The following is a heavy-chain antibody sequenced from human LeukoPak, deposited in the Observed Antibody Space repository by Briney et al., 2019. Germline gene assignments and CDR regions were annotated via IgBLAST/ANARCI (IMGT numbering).Heavy chain of an antibody. J-gene: IGHJ4*02. CDR2: VSGSGSST. D-gene: IGHD1-26*01. V-gene: IGHV3-23*01. CDR1: GFTFSSYA. Sequence: GGSLRLSCVVSGFTFSSYAMNWVRQAPGKGLEWVSAVSGSGSSTYFADSVRGRFTISRDNSKNTLLLQMDSLRAEDTAVYYCAKGESGSYFVYWGQGTLVTVSS. CDR3: AKGESGSYFVY.